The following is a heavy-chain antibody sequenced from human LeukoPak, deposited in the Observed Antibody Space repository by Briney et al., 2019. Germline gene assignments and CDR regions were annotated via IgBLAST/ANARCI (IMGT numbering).Heavy chain of an antibody. D-gene: IGHD6-19*01. Sequence: PGGSLRLSFASTGFTFSNYAMHWVRQPPGKGVAWVSSIGGSGSNTYYADSVKGRFSISGDNSKNTLFLQMNSLRAEDTAVYHCAKDALSGWYGYSDYWGQGTLVTVSS. CDR3: AKDALSGWYGYSDY. V-gene: IGHV3-23*01. J-gene: IGHJ4*02. CDR2: IGGSGSNT. CDR1: GFTFSNYA.